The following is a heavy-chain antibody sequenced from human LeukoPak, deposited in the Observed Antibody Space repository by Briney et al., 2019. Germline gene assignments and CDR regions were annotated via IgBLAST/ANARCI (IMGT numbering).Heavy chain of an antibody. CDR2: ISSSGSTM. V-gene: IGHV3-48*03. CDR3: ARRTRAYYYGSGSYTFDY. J-gene: IGHJ4*02. Sequence: GGSLRLSCAASGFTFSSYEMNWVRQAPGKGLEWVSYISSSGSTMYYADSVKGRFTISRDNAKNSLYLQMNSLRAEDTAVYYCARRTRAYYYGSGSYTFDYWGQGTLVTVSS. CDR1: GFTFSSYE. D-gene: IGHD3-10*01.